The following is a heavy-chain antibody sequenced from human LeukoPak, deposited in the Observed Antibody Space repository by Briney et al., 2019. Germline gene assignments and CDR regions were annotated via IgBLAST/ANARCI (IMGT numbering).Heavy chain of an antibody. CDR2: ISAYNGNT. V-gene: IGHV1-18*01. D-gene: IGHD6-13*01. Sequence: ASVKVSCKASGGTFSSYAISWVRQAPGQGLEWMGWISAYNGNTNYAQKFQGRVTMTTDTSTSTAYMELRSLRSDDTAVYYCARGSVRRYSSSWYADHWGQGTLVTVSS. J-gene: IGHJ4*02. CDR1: GGTFSSYA. CDR3: ARGSVRRYSSSWYADH.